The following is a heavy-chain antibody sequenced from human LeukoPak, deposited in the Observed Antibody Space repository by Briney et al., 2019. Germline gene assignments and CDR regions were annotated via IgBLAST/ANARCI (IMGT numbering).Heavy chain of an antibody. D-gene: IGHD1-26*01. J-gene: IGHJ6*02. V-gene: IGHV1-46*01. Sequence: ASVKVSCKASGYTFTSYYMHWVRQAPGQGLEWMGIINPSGGSTSYAQKFQGRVTMTRDTSTSTVYMELSSLRSEDTAVYYCARPGIVGATAHYYGMDVWGQGTTVTVSS. CDR1: GYTFTSYY. CDR3: ARPGIVGATAHYYGMDV. CDR2: INPSGGST.